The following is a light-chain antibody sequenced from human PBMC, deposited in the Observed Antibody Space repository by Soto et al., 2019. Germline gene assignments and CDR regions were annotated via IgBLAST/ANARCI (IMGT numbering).Light chain of an antibody. Sequence: EIVLTQSPGTVSLSPGERATLSCRASQSVSSSYLAWYHQKPGQAPRLLIYETYSRATGIQDRFSGSGSGTDLTLTINRLEPEDFALYYCQQYGSSPITFGQGTRLEFK. CDR3: QQYGSSPIT. J-gene: IGKJ5*01. V-gene: IGKV3-20*01. CDR2: ETY. CDR1: QSVSSSY.